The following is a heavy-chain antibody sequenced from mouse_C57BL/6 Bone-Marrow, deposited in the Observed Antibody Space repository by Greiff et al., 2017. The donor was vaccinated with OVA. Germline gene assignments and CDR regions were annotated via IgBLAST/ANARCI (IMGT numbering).Heavy chain of an antibody. CDR3: ARDDGTPYYFDY. CDR2: INRDGGST. D-gene: IGHD2-12*01. V-gene: IGHV5-2*01. CDR1: EYEFPSHD. J-gene: IGHJ2*01. Sequence: EVKLMESGGGLVQPGESLKLSCESNEYEFPSHDMSWVRKTPEKRLELVAAINRDGGSTYYPDTMERRFIISRDNTKKTLYLQMSSLRSEDTALYYCARDDGTPYYFDYWGQGTTRTVSS.